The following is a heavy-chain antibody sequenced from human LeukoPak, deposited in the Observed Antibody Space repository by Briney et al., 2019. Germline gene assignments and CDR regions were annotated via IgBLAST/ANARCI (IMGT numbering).Heavy chain of an antibody. CDR3: ARDQRVTGRPDIDY. V-gene: IGHV3-74*03. Sequence: GGSLRVSCAASGFTFRNHWMHWVRQTPGKGLVWVSRISSDGSSTTYADSVKGRFTISRDNAKNTLYLQMNNLRAEDTAMYYCARDQRVTGRPDIDYWGQGTLVTVSS. CDR2: ISSDGSST. D-gene: IGHD6-6*01. CDR1: GFTFRNHW. J-gene: IGHJ4*02.